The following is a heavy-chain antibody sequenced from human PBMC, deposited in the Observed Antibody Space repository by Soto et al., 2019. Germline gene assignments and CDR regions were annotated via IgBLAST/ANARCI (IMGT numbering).Heavy chain of an antibody. D-gene: IGHD6-13*01. J-gene: IGHJ4*02. CDR1: GFTFSSYW. CDR3: AREGSSSWENFDY. Sequence: GGSLRLSCAASGFTFSSYWMHWVRQAPGKGLVWVSRINSDGSSTSYADSVKGRFTISRDNAKNTLYLQMNSLRAEDTAVYYCAREGSSSWENFDYWGQGTLVTVSS. CDR2: INSDGSST. V-gene: IGHV3-74*01.